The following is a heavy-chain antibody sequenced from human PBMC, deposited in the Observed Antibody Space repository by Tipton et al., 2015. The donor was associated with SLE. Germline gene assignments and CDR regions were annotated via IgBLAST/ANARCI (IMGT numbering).Heavy chain of an antibody. Sequence: GSLRLSCAASGFTFDDYGVSWVRQAPGKGLEWVSGINWNGGSTGYADSVKGRFTISRDNAKNSLYLQMNSLRAEDTALYYCARGYCSSTSCYGYFDYWGQGTLVTVSS. CDR1: GFTFDDYG. CDR3: ARGYCSSTSCYGYFDY. J-gene: IGHJ4*02. V-gene: IGHV3-20*04. CDR2: INWNGGST. D-gene: IGHD2-2*01.